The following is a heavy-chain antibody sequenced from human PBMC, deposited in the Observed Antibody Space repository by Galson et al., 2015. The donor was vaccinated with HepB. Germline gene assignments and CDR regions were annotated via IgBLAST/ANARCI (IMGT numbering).Heavy chain of an antibody. V-gene: IGHV3-30*18. CDR3: AKDGLYCSSANCYHYYYYYYGMDV. CDR1: GFTFSTYG. Sequence: SLRLSCAASGFTFSTYGMHWGRQAPGKGLEWVASISFDGRKTYYVDSVQGRFTISRDNSNNTLYLQMNSLRAEDTAVYYCAKDGLYCSSANCYHYYYYYYGMDVWGQGTTVTVSS. J-gene: IGHJ6*02. CDR2: ISFDGRKT. D-gene: IGHD2-2*01.